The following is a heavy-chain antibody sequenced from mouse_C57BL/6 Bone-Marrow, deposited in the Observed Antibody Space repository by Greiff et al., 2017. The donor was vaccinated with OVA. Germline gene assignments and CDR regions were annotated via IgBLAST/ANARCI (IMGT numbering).Heavy chain of an antibody. CDR1: GYTFTSYG. D-gene: IGHD2-2*01. V-gene: IGHV1-81*01. CDR2: IYPRSGNT. J-gene: IGHJ4*01. CDR3: ARKGDLLWLRRGFYYAMDY. Sequence: QVQLQQSGAELARPGASVKLSCKASGYTFTSYGISWVKQRNGQGLEWIGEIYPRSGNTYYNEKFKGKATLTADKSSSTAYMELRSLTSEDSAVYFCARKGDLLWLRRGFYYAMDYWGQGTSVTVSS.